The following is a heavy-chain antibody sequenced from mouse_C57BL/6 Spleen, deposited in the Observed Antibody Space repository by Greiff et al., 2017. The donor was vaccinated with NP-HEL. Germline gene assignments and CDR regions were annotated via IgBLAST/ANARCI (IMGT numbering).Heavy chain of an antibody. CDR3: TTNYGYDRGAWFAY. D-gene: IGHD2-2*01. Sequence: EVQLQQSGAELVRPGASVKLSCTASGFNIKDDYMHWVKQRPEQGLEWIGWIDPENGDTEYASKFQGKATITADTSSNTAYLQLSSLTSEDTAVYYCTTNYGYDRGAWFAYWGQGTLVTVSA. CDR1: GFNIKDDY. CDR2: IDPENGDT. V-gene: IGHV14-4*01. J-gene: IGHJ3*01.